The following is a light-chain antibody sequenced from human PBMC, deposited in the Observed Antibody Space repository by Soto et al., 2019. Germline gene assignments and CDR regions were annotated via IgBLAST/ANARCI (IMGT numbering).Light chain of an antibody. Sequence: EIVLTQSPGTLSLSPGERATLSCRASQSVSTTYLAWYQQKPGQAPRLLLYGASSRATGIPDRFSGSGSGTDFTLTISRLEPEDFAVYYCPQYGSPTPYTFGQGTKLEIK. CDR2: GAS. CDR3: PQYGSPTPYT. V-gene: IGKV3-20*01. CDR1: QSVSTTY. J-gene: IGKJ2*01.